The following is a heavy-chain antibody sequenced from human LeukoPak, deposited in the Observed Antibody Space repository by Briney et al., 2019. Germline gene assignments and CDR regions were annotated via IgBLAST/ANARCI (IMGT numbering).Heavy chain of an antibody. V-gene: IGHV3-23*01. J-gene: IGHJ4*02. Sequence: GGSLRLSCAAPGFTFSSYAMSWVRQAPGKGLEWVSAISGSGGSTYYADSVKGRFTISRDNSKNTLYLQMNSLRAEDTAVYYCAKLPRTSCYTYGFYYWGQGTLVTVSS. CDR1: GFTFSSYA. CDR2: ISGSGGST. CDR3: AKLPRTSCYTYGFYY. D-gene: IGHD2-2*02.